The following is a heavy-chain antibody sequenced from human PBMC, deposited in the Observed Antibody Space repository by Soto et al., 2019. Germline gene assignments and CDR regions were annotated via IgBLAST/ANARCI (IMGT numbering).Heavy chain of an antibody. Sequence: EASVKVSCKASGYTFTSYDINWVRQATGQGLEWMGWMNPNSGNTGYAQKFQGRVTMTRNTSISIAYMELSSLRSEDTAVYYCARVSLCSSTSCYATDYYYYMDVWGKGTTVTVSS. CDR2: MNPNSGNT. J-gene: IGHJ6*03. D-gene: IGHD2-2*01. V-gene: IGHV1-8*01. CDR1: GYTFTSYD. CDR3: ARVSLCSSTSCYATDYYYYMDV.